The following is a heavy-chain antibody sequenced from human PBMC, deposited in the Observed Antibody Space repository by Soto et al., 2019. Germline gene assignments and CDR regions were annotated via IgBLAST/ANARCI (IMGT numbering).Heavy chain of an antibody. CDR1: GGSISSYY. J-gene: IGHJ5*02. V-gene: IGHV4-59*08. CDR2: IYYSGST. CDR3: ARPLRYGYDGLGWFDP. D-gene: IGHD5-12*01. Sequence: SETLSLTCTVSGGSISSYYWSWIRQPPGKGLEWIGYIYYSGSTNYNPSLKSRVTISVDTSKNQFSLKLSSVTAADTAVYYCARPLRYGYDGLGWFDPWGQGTLVTVSS.